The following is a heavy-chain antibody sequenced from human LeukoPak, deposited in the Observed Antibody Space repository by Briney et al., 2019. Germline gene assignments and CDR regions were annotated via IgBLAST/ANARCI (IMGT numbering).Heavy chain of an antibody. CDR3: ARRGFKYYYDSSGYSEGNFDY. J-gene: IGHJ4*02. Sequence: PSETLSLTCTVSGGSISSSSYYWGWIRQPPGKGLEWIGSIYYSGSTYYNPSLKSRVTISVDTSKNQFSLKLSSVTAADTAVYYCARRGFKYYYDSSGYSEGNFDYWGQGTLVAVSS. D-gene: IGHD3-22*01. V-gene: IGHV4-39*01. CDR1: GGSISSSSYY. CDR2: IYYSGST.